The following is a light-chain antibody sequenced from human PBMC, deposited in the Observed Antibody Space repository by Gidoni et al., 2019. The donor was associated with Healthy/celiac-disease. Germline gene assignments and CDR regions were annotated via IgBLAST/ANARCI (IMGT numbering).Light chain of an antibody. CDR3: QQYGSSPRT. J-gene: IGKJ1*01. CDR1: QRVSSSY. Sequence: EIVLTRSPGTLSLSPGERATLSCRASQRVSSSYLAWYQQKPGQAPRLLIYGASSRATGIPDRFSGSGSGTDFTLTISRLEPEDFAVYYCQQYGSSPRTFGQGTKVEIK. CDR2: GAS. V-gene: IGKV3-20*01.